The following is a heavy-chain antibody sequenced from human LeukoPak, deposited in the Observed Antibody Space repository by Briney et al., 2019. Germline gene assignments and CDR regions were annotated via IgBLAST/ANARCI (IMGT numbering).Heavy chain of an antibody. D-gene: IGHD3-22*01. Sequence: GSLRLSCAASGFTVSSNYMSWVRQAPGKGLEWIGEINHSGSTNYNPSLKSRVTISVDTSKNQFSLKLSSVTAADTAVYYCARLHYYDSSGYYLDYWGQGTLVTVSS. CDR2: INHSGST. J-gene: IGHJ4*02. V-gene: IGHV4-34*01. CDR3: ARLHYYDSSGYYLDY. CDR1: GFTVSSNY.